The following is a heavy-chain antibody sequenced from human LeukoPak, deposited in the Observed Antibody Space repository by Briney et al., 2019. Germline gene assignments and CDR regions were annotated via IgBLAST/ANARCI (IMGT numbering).Heavy chain of an antibody. J-gene: IGHJ3*02. CDR2: LSHSGSS. Sequence: SETLSLTCTVSGGSVSSYYWSWIRRPPGRGLEWVAYLSHSGSSDSNPSLTSRVTTLVDTSKNQFSLKLTSVTAADTAVYYCARARYANAWYAFDIWGHGTMVTVSS. CDR3: ARARYANAWYAFDI. V-gene: IGHV4-59*02. D-gene: IGHD2-2*01. CDR1: GGSVSSYY.